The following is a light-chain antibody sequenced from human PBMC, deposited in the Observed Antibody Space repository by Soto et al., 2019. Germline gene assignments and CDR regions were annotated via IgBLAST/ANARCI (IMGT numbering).Light chain of an antibody. Sequence: DIQITQSPSTLSASVGYRFTITGLASQDIGTWLAWYQQKPGKAPKVLIYRASHLESGVPSRFSASGSGTEFSLTINSLQADDFATYYCQQYHIYYWTFGQGTKVDIK. V-gene: IGKV1-5*03. CDR1: QDIGTW. J-gene: IGKJ1*01. CDR2: RAS. CDR3: QQYHIYYWT.